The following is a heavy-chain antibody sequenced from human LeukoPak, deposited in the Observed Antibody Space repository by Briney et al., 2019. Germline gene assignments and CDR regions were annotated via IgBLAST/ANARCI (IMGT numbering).Heavy chain of an antibody. D-gene: IGHD2-2*01. CDR3: ARHPSDCSSTSCYAAP. J-gene: IGHJ5*02. V-gene: IGHV4-39*01. Sequence: SETLSLTCTVSGGSISSSSYYWGWIRQPPGKGLEWIGSIYCSGSTYYNPSLKSRVTISVDTSKNQFSLKLSSVTAADTAVYYCARHPSDCSSTSCYAAPWGQGTLVTVSS. CDR1: GGSISSSSYY. CDR2: IYCSGST.